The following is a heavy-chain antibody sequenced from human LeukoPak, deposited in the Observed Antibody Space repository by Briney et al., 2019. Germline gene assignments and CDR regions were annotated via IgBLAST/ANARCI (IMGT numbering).Heavy chain of an antibody. J-gene: IGHJ6*02. Sequence: ASVKVSCKASGYTFTSYDINWVRQATGQGLEWMGWVNPNSGNTGYAQKFQGRVTMTRNTSISTAYMELSSLRSEDTAVYYCARTWSSSWPLAFYYYYGMDVWGQGTTVTVSS. D-gene: IGHD6-13*01. V-gene: IGHV1-8*01. CDR3: ARTWSSSWPLAFYYYYGMDV. CDR2: VNPNSGNT. CDR1: GYTFTSYD.